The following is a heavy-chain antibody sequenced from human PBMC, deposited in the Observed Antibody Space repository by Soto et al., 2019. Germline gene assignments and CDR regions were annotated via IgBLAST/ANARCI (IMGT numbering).Heavy chain of an antibody. CDR1: GYTFTSYY. D-gene: IGHD6-19*01. Sequence: ASVKVSCKASGYTFTSYYMHWVRQAPGQGLEWMGIINPSGGSTSYAQKFQGRVTMTRDTSISTAYMELSSLRSEDTAVYYCARERTVAGNDYWGQGTLVNVSS. J-gene: IGHJ4*02. CDR2: INPSGGST. CDR3: ARERTVAGNDY. V-gene: IGHV1-46*01.